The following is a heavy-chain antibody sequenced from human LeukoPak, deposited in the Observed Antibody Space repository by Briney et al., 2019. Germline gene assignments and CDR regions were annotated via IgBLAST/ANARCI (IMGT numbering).Heavy chain of an antibody. J-gene: IGHJ5*02. CDR3: ARDNYYRSGSFIRWFDP. D-gene: IGHD3-10*01. Sequence: ASVKVSCKASGYTFTSYGISWVRQAPGQGLEWMGWIGGYNGNTNYAQKLQGRVTMTTDTSTSTAYMELRSLRSDDTAVYYCARDNYYRSGSFIRWFDPWGQGTLVTVSS. CDR1: GYTFTSYG. V-gene: IGHV1-18*01. CDR2: IGGYNGNT.